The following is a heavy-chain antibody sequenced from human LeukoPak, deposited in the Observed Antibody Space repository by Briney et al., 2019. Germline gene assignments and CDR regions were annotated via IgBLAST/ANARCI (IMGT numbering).Heavy chain of an antibody. D-gene: IGHD1-26*01. V-gene: IGHV4-59*08. CDR3: ARLLRPGGRKGDAFDI. CDR1: GGSISGHH. Sequence: SETLSLTCTVSGGSISGHHRTWIRQPPGTGLEWIGYFYDSGDFNYNPSLKSRVTIWMDMSNNQFSLTMSSVTAADTAMYYCARLLRPGGRKGDAFDIWGQGTLVTVSS. J-gene: IGHJ3*02. CDR2: FYDSGDF.